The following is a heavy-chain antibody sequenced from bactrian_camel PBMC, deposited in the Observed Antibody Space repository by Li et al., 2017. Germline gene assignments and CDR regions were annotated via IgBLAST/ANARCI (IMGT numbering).Heavy chain of an antibody. V-gene: IGHV3S1*01. J-gene: IGHJ4*01. CDR1: GDTFSGRC. CDR3: AKDKTPVVSGKYDY. Sequence: HVQLVESGGGAVPAGGSLRLSCGTSGDTFSGRCVAWFRQAPGKEREGVASIYTGAGSTFYTDAVKGRFAISRDNTKNTLYLQMNSLKPEDTAVYYCAKDKTPVVSGKYDYWGQGTQVTVS. CDR2: IYTGAGST. D-gene: IGHD2*01.